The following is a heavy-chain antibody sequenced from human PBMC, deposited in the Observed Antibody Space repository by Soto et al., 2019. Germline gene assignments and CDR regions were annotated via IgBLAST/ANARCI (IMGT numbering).Heavy chain of an antibody. D-gene: IGHD2-2*01. Sequence: GESLKISCKGSGYSFTSYWIGWVRQMPGKGLEWMGIIYPGDSDTRYSPSFQGQVTISADKSISTAYLQWSSLKASDTAMYYCARAQVVPAAMRKYFDYWGQGTLVTVSS. CDR1: GYSFTSYW. CDR2: IYPGDSDT. J-gene: IGHJ4*02. V-gene: IGHV5-51*01. CDR3: ARAQVVPAAMRKYFDY.